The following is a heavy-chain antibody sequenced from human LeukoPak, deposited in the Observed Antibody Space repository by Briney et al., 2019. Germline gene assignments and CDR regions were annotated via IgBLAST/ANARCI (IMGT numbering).Heavy chain of an antibody. CDR2: ITASGGNT. D-gene: IGHD4-17*01. CDR1: GFTFSSYA. J-gene: IGHJ4*02. CDR3: ASSPTVHYFDY. Sequence: GGSLRLSCAASGFTFSSYAMGWVRQAPGKGLEWVSAITASGGNTYYADSVKGRFTISRDNSKNTLYLQMNSLRAEDTAVYYCASSPTVHYFDYWGQGTLVTVSS. V-gene: IGHV3-23*01.